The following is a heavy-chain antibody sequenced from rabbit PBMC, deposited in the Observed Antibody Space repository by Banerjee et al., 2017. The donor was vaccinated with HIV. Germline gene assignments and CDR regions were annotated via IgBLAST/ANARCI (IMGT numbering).Heavy chain of an antibody. V-gene: IGHV1S40*01. CDR2: IDAGSSGGT. Sequence: QSLEESGGDLVKPGASLTLTCTASGVSFSFSSYMCWVRQAPGKGLEWIACIDAGSSGGTYFATWAKGRFTISKTSSTTVTLQMTRLTAADTATYFCARDTSSSFSSYGMDLWGQGTLVTVS. CDR1: GVSFSFSSY. CDR3: ARDTSSSFSSYGMDL. D-gene: IGHD1-1*01. J-gene: IGHJ6*01.